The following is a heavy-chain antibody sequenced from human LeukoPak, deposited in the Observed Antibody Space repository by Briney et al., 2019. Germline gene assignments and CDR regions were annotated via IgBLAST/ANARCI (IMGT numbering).Heavy chain of an antibody. CDR2: ISSSSSYI. Sequence: GGSLRLSCAASGFTFSSYSMNWLRRAPGKGLEWVSSISSSSSYIYYADSVKGGFTISRHNAKNSLYLQMNRLSAEDTAVYYCARVRYCSSTSCYLFDYWGQGTLVTVSS. D-gene: IGHD2-2*01. CDR1: GFTFSSYS. CDR3: ARVRYCSSTSCYLFDY. J-gene: IGHJ4*02. V-gene: IGHV3-21*01.